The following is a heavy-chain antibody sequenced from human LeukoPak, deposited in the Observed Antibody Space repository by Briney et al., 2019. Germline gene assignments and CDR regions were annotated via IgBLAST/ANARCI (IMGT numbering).Heavy chain of an antibody. CDR3: AKGLTSDQQY. CDR2: IWYDGSNK. J-gene: IGHJ4*02. CDR1: GFTFSSYA. V-gene: IGHV3-33*06. D-gene: IGHD1/OR15-1a*01. Sequence: GGSLRLSCAASGFTFSSYAMSWVRQAPGKGLEWVAVIWYDGSNKYYADSVKGRFTISRDNSKNTLYLQMNSLRAEDTAVYYCAKGLTSDQQYWGQGTLVTVSS.